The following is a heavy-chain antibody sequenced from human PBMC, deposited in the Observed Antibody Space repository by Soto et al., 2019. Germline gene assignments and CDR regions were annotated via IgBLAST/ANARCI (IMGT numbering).Heavy chain of an antibody. J-gene: IGHJ6*02. D-gene: IGHD5-18*01. CDR2: IIPIFGTA. CDR1: GGTFSSYA. V-gene: IGHV1-69*01. CDR3: ARARDTAMAPFYYGMDV. Sequence: QVQLVQSGAEVKKPGSSVKVSCKASGGTFSSYAISWVRQAPGPGLEWMGGIIPIFGTANYAQKFQGRVTITADESMSTAYMELSSLRSEDTAVYYCARARDTAMAPFYYGMDVWGQGTTVTVSS.